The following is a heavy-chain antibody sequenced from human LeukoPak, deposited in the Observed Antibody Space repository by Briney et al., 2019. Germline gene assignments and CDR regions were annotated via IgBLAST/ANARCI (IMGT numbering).Heavy chain of an antibody. CDR3: ATYATWGPFDAFDI. V-gene: IGHV3-21*01. Sequence: GGSLRFSCAASGFTFSSYSMNWVRQAPGKGLEWVSSISSSSSYIYYADSVKGRFTISRDNAKNSLYLQMNSLRAEDTAVYYCATYATWGPFDAFDIWGQGTMVTVSS. CDR1: GFTFSSYS. D-gene: IGHD7-27*01. CDR2: ISSSSSYI. J-gene: IGHJ3*02.